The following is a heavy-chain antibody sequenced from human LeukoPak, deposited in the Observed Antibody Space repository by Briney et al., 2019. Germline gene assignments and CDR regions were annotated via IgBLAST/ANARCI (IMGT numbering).Heavy chain of an antibody. J-gene: IGHJ4*02. V-gene: IGHV3-66*04. CDR1: GFSVSSNY. Sequence: GGSLRLSCAASGFSVSSNYMSWVRQAPGKGLEWVSINYGGGSTYYADSVKGRFSVSRDDPKNTLYLHMNSLRAEDTAVYYCARQQTTVTEFDYWGQGTLVTVSS. CDR3: ARQQTTVTEFDY. D-gene: IGHD4-17*01. CDR2: NYGGGST.